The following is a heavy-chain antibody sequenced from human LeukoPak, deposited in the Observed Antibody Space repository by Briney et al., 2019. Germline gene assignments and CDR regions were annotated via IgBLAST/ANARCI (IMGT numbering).Heavy chain of an antibody. J-gene: IGHJ6*03. CDR3: GYYYGSGSYYNEYYYYYYMDV. CDR2: MNPKSGDT. V-gene: IGHV1-8*03. D-gene: IGHD3-10*01. Sequence: GASVKLSCKPSGYTFTSYDINWGRQAPGQGLEWRGWMNPKSGDTDYAQKFQGRVTITRNTSINTAYMELSSLRSEDTDVYLRGYYYGSGSYYNEYYYYYYMDVWGKGTTVTISS. CDR1: GYTFTSYD.